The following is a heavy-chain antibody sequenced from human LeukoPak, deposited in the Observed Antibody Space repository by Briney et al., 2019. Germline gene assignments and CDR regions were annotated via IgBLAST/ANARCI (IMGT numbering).Heavy chain of an antibody. Sequence: ASVKVSCKASGYTLSGYYIHWVRQAHGQGLEWMGWINPNTGDTNYAQDFQGRVTMTRDTSITTAYMELSRLRSDDTALYYCARKREGAYGMDVWGQGTTVTVSS. J-gene: IGHJ6*02. D-gene: IGHD1-26*01. CDR1: GYTLSGYY. V-gene: IGHV1-2*02. CDR3: ARKREGAYGMDV. CDR2: INPNTGDT.